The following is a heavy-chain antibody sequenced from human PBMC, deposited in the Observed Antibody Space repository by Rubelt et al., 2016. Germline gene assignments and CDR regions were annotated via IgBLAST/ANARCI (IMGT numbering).Heavy chain of an antibody. CDR2: ISSSAYTI. CDR3: ARHSEEYYYYYMDV. Sequence: GKGLEWISYISSSAYTIYYADSVKGRFTVSRDNAKNTLYLQMNSLGAEDTAVYYCARHSEEYYYYYMDVWGKGTTVTVSS. V-gene: IGHV3-48*03. D-gene: IGHD5-18*01. J-gene: IGHJ6*03.